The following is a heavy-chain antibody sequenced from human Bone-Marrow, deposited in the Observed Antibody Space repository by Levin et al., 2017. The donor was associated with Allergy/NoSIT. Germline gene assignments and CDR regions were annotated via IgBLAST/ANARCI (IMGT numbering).Heavy chain of an antibody. Sequence: ASETLSLTCTVSGGSITSSTYYWGWVRQPPGKGLEWIGSIYYSGSTYYNPSLKSRITISVDTSKNQFSLKLSSVTATDTALYYCARRGHYGDYVRYWGQGTLVTVSS. J-gene: IGHJ4*02. CDR2: IYYSGST. D-gene: IGHD4-17*01. CDR3: ARRGHYGDYVRY. V-gene: IGHV4-39*01. CDR1: GGSITSSTYY.